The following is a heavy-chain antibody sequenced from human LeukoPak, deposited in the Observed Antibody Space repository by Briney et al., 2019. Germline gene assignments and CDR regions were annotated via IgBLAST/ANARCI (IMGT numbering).Heavy chain of an antibody. Sequence: SETLSLTCTVSGGSISSYYWSWIRQPPGKGLEWIGYIYYSGSTNYNPSLKSRVTISVDTSKNQFSLKLSSVTAADTAVYYCARDREVVTPFHYYYGMDVWGQGTTVTVSS. CDR3: ARDREVVTPFHYYYGMDV. CDR2: IYYSGST. V-gene: IGHV4-59*01. CDR1: GGSISSYY. J-gene: IGHJ6*02. D-gene: IGHD4-23*01.